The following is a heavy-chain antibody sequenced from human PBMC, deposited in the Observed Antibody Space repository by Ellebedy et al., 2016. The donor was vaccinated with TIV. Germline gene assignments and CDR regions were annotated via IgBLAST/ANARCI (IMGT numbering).Heavy chain of an antibody. Sequence: GESLKISCAGSGFTFSDYFMSWVRQAPGKGLEWISYIPANGTGIYYADSVKGRFTVARDNANKSLHLQMNNLRGDDTAVYYCGRAREPGPFAYYYYGMDVWGQGTTVTVSS. J-gene: IGHJ6*02. CDR2: IPANGTGI. CDR1: GFTFSDYF. CDR3: GRAREPGPFAYYYYGMDV. D-gene: IGHD1-1*01. V-gene: IGHV3-11*01.